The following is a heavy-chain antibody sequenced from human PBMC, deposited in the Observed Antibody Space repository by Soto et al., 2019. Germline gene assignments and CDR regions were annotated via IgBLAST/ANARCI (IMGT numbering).Heavy chain of an antibody. CDR3: ATTSEHSSSWLFDY. Sequence: PSETLSLTCTVSGGSISSSSYYWGWIRQPPGEGLEWIGSIYYSGSTYYNPSLKSRVTISVDTSKNQFSLKLSSVTAADTAVYYCATTSEHSSSWLFDYWGQGTLVTVSS. CDR1: GGSISSSSYY. CDR2: IYYSGST. J-gene: IGHJ4*02. V-gene: IGHV4-39*01. D-gene: IGHD6-13*01.